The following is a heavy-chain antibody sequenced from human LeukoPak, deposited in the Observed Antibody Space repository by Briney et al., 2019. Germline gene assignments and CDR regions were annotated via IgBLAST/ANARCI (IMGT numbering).Heavy chain of an antibody. V-gene: IGHV3-23*01. D-gene: IGHD2-2*01. CDR3: AKRPDCSTTNCFRFEY. Sequence: PGGSLRLSCEASGFTFSSYAMSWVRQAPGKGLEWVSGIIDSGDITYYANSVKGRFTISRDNSKNTLYLQMNSLRAEDTAVYYCAKRPDCSTTNCFRFEYWGQGTLVTVSS. J-gene: IGHJ4*02. CDR2: IIDSGDIT. CDR1: GFTFSSYA.